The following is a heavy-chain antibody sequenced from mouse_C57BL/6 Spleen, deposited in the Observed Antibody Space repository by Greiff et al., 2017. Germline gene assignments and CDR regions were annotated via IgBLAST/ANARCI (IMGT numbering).Heavy chain of an antibody. V-gene: IGHV5-9*01. CDR2: ISGGGGNT. CDR3: ARQGDYDAGAWFAY. Sequence: EVQGVEPGGGLVKPGGSLKLSCAASGFTFSSYTMSWVRQTPEKRLEWVATISGGGGNTYYPDSVKGRFTIPRANAKNTLYLQMSSLRSEDTALDYCARQGDYDAGAWFAYWGQGTLVTVSA. D-gene: IGHD2-4*01. CDR1: GFTFSSYT. J-gene: IGHJ3*01.